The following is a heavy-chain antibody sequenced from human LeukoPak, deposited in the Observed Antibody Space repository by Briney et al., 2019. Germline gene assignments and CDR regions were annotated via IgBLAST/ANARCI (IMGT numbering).Heavy chain of an antibody. CDR3: ASRRSMVRGVIGD. J-gene: IGHJ4*02. V-gene: IGHV4-34*01. CDR1: GGSFSGYY. D-gene: IGHD3-10*01. CDR2: INHSGST. Sequence: SETLSLTCAVYGGSFSGYYWSWIRQPPREGLEWIGEINHSGSTNYNPSLKSRVTISVDTSKNQFSLKLSSVTAADTAVYYCASRRSMVRGVIGDWGQGTLVTVSS.